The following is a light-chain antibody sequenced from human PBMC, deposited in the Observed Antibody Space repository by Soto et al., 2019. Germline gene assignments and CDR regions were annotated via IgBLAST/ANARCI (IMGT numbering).Light chain of an antibody. V-gene: IGKV3-15*01. Sequence: EVVMTQSPVTLSVSTGERATLSCRASQSITTNLAWYQQKPGQAPRLLIYGASTRATGVPAMFSGSGSGTQFTLTISSLQSEDFALYYCQQYNDWPPKRTFGQGTRVDFK. CDR3: QQYNDWPPKRT. CDR2: GAS. J-gene: IGKJ1*01. CDR1: QSITTN.